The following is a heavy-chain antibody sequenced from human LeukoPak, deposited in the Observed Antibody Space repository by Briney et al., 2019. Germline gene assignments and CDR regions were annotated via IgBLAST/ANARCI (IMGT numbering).Heavy chain of an antibody. Sequence: GGSLRLSCAASGFRFNIYDMHWVRQVTEEGLEWVSCMGSTGDKYYLGSVQGRFIISRENAKTSLYIQMNSLSGGDTAIYYCARVMKRRGSWSGYHDYWGQGALVTVSS. CDR3: ARVMKRRGSWSGYHDY. V-gene: IGHV3-13*01. D-gene: IGHD3-3*01. CDR1: GFRFNIYD. J-gene: IGHJ4*02. CDR2: MGSTGDK.